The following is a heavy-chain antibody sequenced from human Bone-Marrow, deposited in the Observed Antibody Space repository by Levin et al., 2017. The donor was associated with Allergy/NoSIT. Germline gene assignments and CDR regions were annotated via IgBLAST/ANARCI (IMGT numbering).Heavy chain of an antibody. CDR2: IWYDEINK. J-gene: IGHJ4*02. V-gene: IGHV3-33*01. CDR3: ARDYCSSTSCYWGYFDY. CDR1: GFNFSNYG. Sequence: GGSLRLSCAASGFNFSNYGMHWVRQAPGKGLEWVAVIWYDEINKHYADSVKGRFTISRDISKSTLYLQMNSLRAEDTAVYYCARDYCSSTSCYWGYFDYWGQGTLVTVSS. D-gene: IGHD2-2*01.